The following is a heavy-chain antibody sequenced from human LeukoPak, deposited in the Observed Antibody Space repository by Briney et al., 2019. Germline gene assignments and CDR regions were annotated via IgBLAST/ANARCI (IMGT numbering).Heavy chain of an antibody. D-gene: IGHD2-15*01. Sequence: ASVKVSCKASGYTFTGYYIHWVRQAPGQGLEWMGWINPNSGGTKYAQKFQGRVTMTRDTSISTAYMELSRLISDDTAVYYCARAQTSCSGVTCYSDSWGQGTLVTVSS. J-gene: IGHJ4*02. CDR2: INPNSGGT. CDR1: GYTFTGYY. V-gene: IGHV1-2*02. CDR3: ARAQTSCSGVTCYSDS.